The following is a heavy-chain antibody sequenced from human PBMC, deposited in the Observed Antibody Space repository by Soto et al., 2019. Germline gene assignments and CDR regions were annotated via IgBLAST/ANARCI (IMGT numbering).Heavy chain of an antibody. Sequence: QVQLVQSGAEVKKPGASVKVSCKASGYTFTSYGISWVRQAPGQGLEWMGWISAYNGNTNYAQKLQGRVTMTTDTSTRRAYMEVRSMRSYDTAVDYCGRDGAGGGPFDYWGQGTLVTVSS. CDR2: ISAYNGNT. D-gene: IGHD2-15*01. CDR1: GYTFTSYG. J-gene: IGHJ4*02. V-gene: IGHV1-18*01. CDR3: GRDGAGGGPFDY.